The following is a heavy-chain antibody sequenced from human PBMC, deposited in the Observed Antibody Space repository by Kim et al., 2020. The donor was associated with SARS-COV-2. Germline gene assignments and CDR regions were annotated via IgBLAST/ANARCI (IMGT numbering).Heavy chain of an antibody. Sequence: VKGRFTISRDNAKNSLYLQMNSLRAEDTAVYYCARERYCSGGSCYYRFDYWGQGTLVTVSS. V-gene: IGHV3-11*06. J-gene: IGHJ4*02. D-gene: IGHD2-15*01. CDR3: ARERYCSGGSCYYRFDY.